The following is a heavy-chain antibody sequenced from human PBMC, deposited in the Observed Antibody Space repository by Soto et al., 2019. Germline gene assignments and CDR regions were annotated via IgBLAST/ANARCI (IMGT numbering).Heavy chain of an antibody. V-gene: IGHV4-4*02. Sequence: PSETLSLTCAVSGGSISSSNWWSWVRQPPGKGLEWIGEIYHSGSTNYNPSLKSRVTISVDKSKNQFSLKLSSVTAADTAVYYCARDSSGSYYRSEYFQHWGQGTLVTVSS. D-gene: IGHD1-26*01. CDR3: ARDSSGSYYRSEYFQH. CDR2: IYHSGST. J-gene: IGHJ1*01. CDR1: GGSISSSNW.